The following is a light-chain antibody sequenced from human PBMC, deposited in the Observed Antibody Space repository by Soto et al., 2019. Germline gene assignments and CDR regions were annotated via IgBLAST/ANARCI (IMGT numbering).Light chain of an antibody. CDR2: DVS. V-gene: IGLV2-14*01. CDR3: SSYSGGSTLYV. Sequence: QSVLTQPRSVSGSPGQSITISCTGTSSDVGGYNYVSWYQQHPGKAPKLMIYDVSNRPSGVSNRFSGSKSGNTASLTISGRHAEDDEDDYCSSYSGGSTLYVFGTGTKLTVL. J-gene: IGLJ1*01. CDR1: SSDVGGYNY.